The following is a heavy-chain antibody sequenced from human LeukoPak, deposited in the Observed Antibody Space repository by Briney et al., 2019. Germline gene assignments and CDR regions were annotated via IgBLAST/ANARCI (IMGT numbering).Heavy chain of an antibody. Sequence: SETLSLTCTVSGGSISSSSYYWGWIRQPPGKGLEWIGSIYYSGSTYYNPSLKSRVTISVDTSKNQFSLKLSSVTAADTAVYYCARDLLPDYGDYARDYWGQGTLVTVSS. CDR1: GGSISSSSYY. J-gene: IGHJ4*02. D-gene: IGHD4-17*01. CDR2: IYYSGST. V-gene: IGHV4-39*07. CDR3: ARDLLPDYGDYARDY.